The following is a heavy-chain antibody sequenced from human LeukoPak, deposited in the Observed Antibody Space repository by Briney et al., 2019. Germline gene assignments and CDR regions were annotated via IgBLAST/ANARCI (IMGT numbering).Heavy chain of an antibody. CDR3: ARGRIAVAGDFDY. D-gene: IGHD6-19*01. J-gene: IGHJ4*02. CDR1: GGSFSGYY. Sequence: SETLSLTCAVYGGSFSGYYWSWIRQPPGKGLEWIGEINHSGSTNYNPSLKSRVTISVDTPKNQFSLKLNSVTAADTAVYYCARGRIAVAGDFDYWGQGTLVTVSS. CDR2: INHSGST. V-gene: IGHV4-34*01.